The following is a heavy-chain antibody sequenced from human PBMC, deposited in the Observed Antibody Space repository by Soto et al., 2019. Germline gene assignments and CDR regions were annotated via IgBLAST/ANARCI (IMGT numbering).Heavy chain of an antibody. V-gene: IGHV3-30-3*01. Sequence: QVQLVESGGGVVQPGRSLRLSCAASGFTFSSYAMHWVRQAPGKGLEWVAVISYDGSNKYYADSVKGRFTISRDNSKNPLYLQMNSLRAEDTAVYYCARPVTSRRYFDYWGQGTLVTVSS. CDR1: GFTFSSYA. D-gene: IGHD4-4*01. J-gene: IGHJ4*02. CDR3: ARPVTSRRYFDY. CDR2: ISYDGSNK.